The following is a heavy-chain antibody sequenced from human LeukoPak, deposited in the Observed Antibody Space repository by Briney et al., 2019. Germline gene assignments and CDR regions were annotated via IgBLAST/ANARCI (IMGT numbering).Heavy chain of an antibody. J-gene: IGHJ6*03. CDR2: IYYSGST. CDR3: ARDGYNSGYYYYYMDV. D-gene: IGHD5-24*01. CDR1: GGSISSYY. V-gene: IGHV4-59*01. Sequence: PSETLSLTCTVSGGSISSYYWSWIGQPPGKGLEWIGYIYYSGSTNYNPSLKSRVTISVYTSKNQFSLKLSSVTAADTAVYYCARDGYNSGYYYYYMDVWGKGTTVTVSS.